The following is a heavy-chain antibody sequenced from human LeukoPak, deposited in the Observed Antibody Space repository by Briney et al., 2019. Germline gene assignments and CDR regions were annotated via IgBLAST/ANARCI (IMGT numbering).Heavy chain of an antibody. Sequence: PSETLSLTCTVSGGSISSYYWSWIRRPPGKGLEWIGYIYYSGSINYNPSLKSRVTMSVDTSKNQFSLNLSSVTAADTAVYYCASPKLEYYYDSSGYAFDIWGQGTMVTVSS. CDR3: ASPKLEYYYDSSGYAFDI. D-gene: IGHD3-22*01. CDR2: IYYSGSI. V-gene: IGHV4-59*12. J-gene: IGHJ3*02. CDR1: GGSISSYY.